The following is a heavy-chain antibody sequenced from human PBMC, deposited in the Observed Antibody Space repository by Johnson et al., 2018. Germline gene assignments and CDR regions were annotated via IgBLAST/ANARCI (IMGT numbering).Heavy chain of an antibody. CDR3: GRDSASPYGYFDL. V-gene: IGHV3-48*01. CDR1: GFTLSSYS. D-gene: IGHD3-10*01. J-gene: IGHJ2*01. CDR2: VSGSSDTI. Sequence: VQLVESGGGLVQPGGSLRLSCAASGFTLSSYSMNWVRQAPGKGLEWVSYVSGSSDTIYYADSVKGRFTITRDNSKKSLYLQMNSLGVEDTAVYYCGRDSASPYGYFDLWGRGTLVTVSS.